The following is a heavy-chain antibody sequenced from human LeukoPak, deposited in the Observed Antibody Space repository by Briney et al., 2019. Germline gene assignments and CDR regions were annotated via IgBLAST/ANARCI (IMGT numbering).Heavy chain of an antibody. CDR2: INPSSGGT. V-gene: IGHV1-2*02. D-gene: IGHD6-13*01. CDR3: ARGIAAAGGRWFDP. CDR1: GYTFTDYY. Sequence: ASVKVSCKASGYTFTDYYMHWVRQAPGQGLEWMGWINPSSGGTNYAQQFQGRVTMTRDTSISTAYMELSNLRSDDTAVYYCARGIAAAGGRWFDPWGQGTLVTVSS. J-gene: IGHJ5*02.